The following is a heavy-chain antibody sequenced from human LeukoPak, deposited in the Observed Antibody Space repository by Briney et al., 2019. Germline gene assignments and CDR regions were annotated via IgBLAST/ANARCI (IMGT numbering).Heavy chain of an antibody. V-gene: IGHV3-7*01. CDR3: ARIWWELRSFDY. CDR1: GFTFSSYA. J-gene: IGHJ4*02. Sequence: GGSLRLSCAASGFTFSSYAMSWVRQAPGKGLEWVANIKQDGSEKYYVDSVKGRFTISRDNAKNSLYLQMNSLRAEDTAVYYCARIWWELRSFDYWGQGTLVTVSS. CDR2: IKQDGSEK. D-gene: IGHD1-26*01.